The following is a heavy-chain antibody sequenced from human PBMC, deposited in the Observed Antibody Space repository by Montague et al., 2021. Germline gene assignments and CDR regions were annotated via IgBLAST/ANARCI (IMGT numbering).Heavy chain of an antibody. CDR1: GFSINNIE. CDR2: VNVAGET. Sequence: YLSLSFAVSGFSINNIEMNWVRQTPGKGLEWISFVNVAGETYEVDSVKGRFTISRDNSKNTLFLQMNSLRAEDTALYYCVRGHFSSWGQGTLVTVSS. J-gene: IGHJ5*02. D-gene: IGHD2/OR15-2a*01. V-gene: IGHV3-53*05. CDR3: VRGHFSS.